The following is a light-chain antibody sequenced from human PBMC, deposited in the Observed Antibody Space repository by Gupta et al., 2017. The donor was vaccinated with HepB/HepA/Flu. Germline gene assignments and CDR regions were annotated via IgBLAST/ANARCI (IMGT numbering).Light chain of an antibody. V-gene: IGKV1-39*01. CDR2: AAS. J-gene: IGKJ1*01. CDR3: HQTDSNPLWT. Sequence: DIQMTQSPSSLSASVGDRVTITCRASQSISSYLNWYQQKPGKAPKLLIYAASSLQSGVTSRFSGSGYGKDLTLTISSRQPEDFAPYYSHQTDSNPLWTFGQGTKVEIK. CDR1: QSISSY.